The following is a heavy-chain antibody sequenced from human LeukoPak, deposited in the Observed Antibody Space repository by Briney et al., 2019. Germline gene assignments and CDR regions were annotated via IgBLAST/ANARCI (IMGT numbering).Heavy chain of an antibody. CDR2: IKSKTFGGTT. CDR3: TTLGAFDY. J-gene: IGHJ4*02. Sequence: PGGSLRLSCAASGLSFNNAWMTWVRQLPGQGLEWVGRIKSKTFGGTTDYAAPVKGRFTISRDDSKNTLYLHMNTLKTEDTAIYYCTTLGAFDYWGQGTLVTVSS. D-gene: IGHD3-16*01. CDR1: GLSFNNAW. V-gene: IGHV3-15*01.